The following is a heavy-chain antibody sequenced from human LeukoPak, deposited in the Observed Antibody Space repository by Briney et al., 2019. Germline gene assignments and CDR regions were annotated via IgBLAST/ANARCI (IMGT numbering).Heavy chain of an antibody. Sequence: GSLRLSCAASGFTFSNAWMSWVRQAPGKGLEWVGRIKSKTDGGTTDYAAPVKGRFTISRDDSKNTLYLQMNSLKTEDTAVYYCTTAHYYDSTFDYWGQGTLVTVSS. V-gene: IGHV3-15*01. CDR1: GFTFSNAW. CDR2: IKSKTDGGTT. D-gene: IGHD3-22*01. CDR3: TTAHYYDSTFDY. J-gene: IGHJ4*02.